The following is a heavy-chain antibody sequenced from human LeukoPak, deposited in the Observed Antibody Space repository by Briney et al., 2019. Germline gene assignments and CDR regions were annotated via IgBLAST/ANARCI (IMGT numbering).Heavy chain of an antibody. CDR2: ISSSSSTI. CDR3: AKGGQKRHDDYSFDY. CDR1: GFTFSSFN. Sequence: GGSLRLFCAASGFTFSSFNMNWVRQAPGKGLEWVSYISSSSSTIYYADSVKGRFTISRDNSKNTLYLQMNSLRAEDTAVYYCAKGGQKRHDDYSFDYWGQGTLVTVSS. V-gene: IGHV3-48*01. J-gene: IGHJ4*02. D-gene: IGHD4-11*01.